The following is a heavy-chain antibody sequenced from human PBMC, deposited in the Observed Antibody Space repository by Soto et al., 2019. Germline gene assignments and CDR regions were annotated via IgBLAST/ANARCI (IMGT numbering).Heavy chain of an antibody. Sequence: PGGSLSLSCTASGFAFDEFSFNWSNQAAGKGLEWVAFIRTKVFSATEEYAASVKDRYTVSRDDSKNVVYLQMTSLKTEDTAVYFCTRGWDYYLETKGPKVYWGQG. CDR1: GFAFDEFS. V-gene: IGHV3-49*03. CDR2: IRTKVFSATE. D-gene: IGHD3-22*01. J-gene: IGHJ4*02. CDR3: TRGWDYYLETKGPKVY.